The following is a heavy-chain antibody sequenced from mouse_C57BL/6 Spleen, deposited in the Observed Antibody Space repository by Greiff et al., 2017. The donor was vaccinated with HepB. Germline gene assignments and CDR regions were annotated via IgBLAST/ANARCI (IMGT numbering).Heavy chain of an antibody. CDR1: GFTFSSYA. CDR3: ARDTTTVVAEGYFDY. CDR2: ISDGGSYT. J-gene: IGHJ2*01. Sequence: DVMLVESGGGLVKPGGSLKLSCAASGFTFSSYAMSWVRQTPEKRLEWVATISDGGSYTYYPDNVKGRFTISRDNAKNNLYLQMSHLKSEDTAMYYCARDTTTVVAEGYFDYWGQGTTLTVSS. V-gene: IGHV5-4*01. D-gene: IGHD1-1*01.